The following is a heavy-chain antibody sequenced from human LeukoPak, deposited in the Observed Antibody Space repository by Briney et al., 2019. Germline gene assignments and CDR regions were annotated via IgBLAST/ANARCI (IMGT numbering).Heavy chain of an antibody. V-gene: IGHV3-7*01. CDR2: IKQDGSEK. J-gene: IGHJ4*02. CDR3: ASINSSSWYPTYFDY. Sequence: TGGSPRLSCAASGFTFSSYWMSWVRQAPGKGLEWVANIKQDGSEKYYVDSVKGRFTISRDNAKNSLYLQMNSLRAEDTAVYYCASINSSSWYPTYFDYWGQGTLVTVSS. CDR1: GFTFSSYW. D-gene: IGHD6-13*01.